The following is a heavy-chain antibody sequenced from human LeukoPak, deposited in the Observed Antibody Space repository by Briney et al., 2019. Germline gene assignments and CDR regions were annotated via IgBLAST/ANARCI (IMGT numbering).Heavy chain of an antibody. CDR1: GFTFSSYA. J-gene: IGHJ6*03. V-gene: IGHV3-48*03. Sequence: GGSLRLSCAASGFTFSSYAMSWVRQAPGKGLEWVSYISISGSTIYYADSVKGRFTIFRDNAKNSLYLQMSSLRAEDTAVYYCARDLTYYGSGRVYYYYMDVWGKGTTVIISS. CDR3: ARDLTYYGSGRVYYYYMDV. D-gene: IGHD3-10*01. CDR2: ISISGSTI.